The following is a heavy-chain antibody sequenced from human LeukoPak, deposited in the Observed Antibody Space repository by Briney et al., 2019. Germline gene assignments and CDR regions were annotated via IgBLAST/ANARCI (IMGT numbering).Heavy chain of an antibody. D-gene: IGHD2-21*01. CDR1: GYTFTTYD. J-gene: IGHJ5*02. CDR3: ARGPFGNCGGGPCHFRDIDNWYDP. Sequence: AXXKVSCKASGYTFTTYDINWVRQAAGQGIEWMGWMNPKSGDAVYADKFQGRVAITRDTSRKTAYMEVSALTSDDTAVYYCARGPFGNCGGGPCHFRDIDNWYDPWGQGTLVTVSS. CDR2: MNPKSGDA. V-gene: IGHV1-8*03.